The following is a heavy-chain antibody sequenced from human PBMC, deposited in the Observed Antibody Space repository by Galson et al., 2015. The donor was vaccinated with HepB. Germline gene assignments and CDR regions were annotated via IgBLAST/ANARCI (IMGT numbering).Heavy chain of an antibody. D-gene: IGHD6-13*01. CDR2: IWYDGSNK. V-gene: IGHV3-33*01. CDR1: GFTFSSYG. CDR3: ARDLGSSSFYYGMDV. Sequence: SLRLSCAASGFTFSSYGMHWVRQAPGKGLEWVAVIWYDGSNKYYADSVKGRFTISRDNSKNTLYLQMNSLRAEDTAVYYCARDLGSSSFYYGMDVWGQGTTVTVSS. J-gene: IGHJ6*02.